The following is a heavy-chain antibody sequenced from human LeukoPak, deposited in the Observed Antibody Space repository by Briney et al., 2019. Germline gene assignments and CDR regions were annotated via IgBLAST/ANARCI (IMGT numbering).Heavy chain of an antibody. D-gene: IGHD3-9*01. Sequence: SETLSLTCTVSGGSISSGSYYWSWIRQPAGKGLEWIGRIYTSGSTNYNPSLKSRVTVSVDTSKNQFSLKLSSVTAADTAVYYCASGLRYFDLYYWGQGTLVTVSS. J-gene: IGHJ4*02. V-gene: IGHV4-61*02. CDR3: ASGLRYFDLYY. CDR2: IYTSGST. CDR1: GGSISSGSYY.